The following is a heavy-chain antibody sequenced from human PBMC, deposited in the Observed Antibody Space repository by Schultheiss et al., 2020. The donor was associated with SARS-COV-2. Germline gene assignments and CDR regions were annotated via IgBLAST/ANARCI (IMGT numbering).Heavy chain of an antibody. CDR3: ARGGDFFDY. V-gene: IGHV4-61*05. Sequence: SQTLSLTCIVSGGSISSNNFLWGWIRQPPGMGLEWIGYIYNSGSTNYNPSLKSRVTISVDKSKNQFSLKLSSVTAADTAVYYCARGGDFFDYWGQGTLVTVSS. D-gene: IGHD3-3*01. CDR1: GGSISSNNFL. J-gene: IGHJ4*02. CDR2: IYNSGST.